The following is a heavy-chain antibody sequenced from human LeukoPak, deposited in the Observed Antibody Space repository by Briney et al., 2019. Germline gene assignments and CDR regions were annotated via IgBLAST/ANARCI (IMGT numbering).Heavy chain of an antibody. V-gene: IGHV4-61*02. J-gene: IGHJ6*03. Sequence: SETLSLTCTVSGGSISSGSYYWSWIRQPAGKGLEWIGRIYTSGSTNYNPSLKSRVTISVDTSKNQFSLKLSSVTAADTAVYYCARGYCSGGSCYSVDYYYYMDVWGKGTTVTISS. CDR1: GGSISSGSYY. CDR3: ARGYCSGGSCYSVDYYYYMDV. D-gene: IGHD2-15*01. CDR2: IYTSGST.